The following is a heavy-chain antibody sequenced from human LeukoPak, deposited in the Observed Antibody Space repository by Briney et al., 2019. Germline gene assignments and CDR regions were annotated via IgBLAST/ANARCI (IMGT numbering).Heavy chain of an antibody. D-gene: IGHD2-2*01. J-gene: IGHJ5*02. CDR1: GFTFSSYS. V-gene: IGHV3-21*01. CDR3: ARGRCSSTSCQGRGYWFDP. CDR2: ISSSSSYI. Sequence: GGSLRLSCAASGFTFSSYSMNWVCQAPGKGLEWVSSISSSSSYIYYADSVKGRFTISRDNAKNSLYLQMNSLRAEDTAVYYCARGRCSSTSCQGRGYWFDPWGQGTLVTVSS.